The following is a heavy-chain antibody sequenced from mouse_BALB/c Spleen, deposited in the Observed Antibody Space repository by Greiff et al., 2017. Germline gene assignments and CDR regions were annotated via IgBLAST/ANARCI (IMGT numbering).Heavy chain of an antibody. CDR1: GFTFSSYA. D-gene: IGHD1-1*01. Sequence: EVKLMESGGGLVKPGGSLKLSCAASGFTFSSYAMSWVRQTPEKRLEWVASISSGGSTYYPDSVKGRFTISRDNARNILYLQMSSLRSEDTAMYYCARAYYGSSYLGYAMDYWGQGTSVTVSS. CDR2: ISSGGST. J-gene: IGHJ4*01. V-gene: IGHV5-6-5*01. CDR3: ARAYYGSSYLGYAMDY.